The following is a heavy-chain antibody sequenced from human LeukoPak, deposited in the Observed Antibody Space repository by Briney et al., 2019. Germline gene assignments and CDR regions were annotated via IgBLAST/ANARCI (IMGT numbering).Heavy chain of an antibody. Sequence: KPSETLSLTCTVSGGSISSYYWSWIRQPAGKGLEWIGRIYTSGSTNYNPSLKSRVTMSVDTSKNQFSLKLSSVTAADTAVYYCAREVNIAAVGPLVLYWYFHLWGRGTLVTVSS. J-gene: IGHJ2*01. CDR3: AREVNIAAVGPLVLYWYFHL. CDR1: GGSISSYY. D-gene: IGHD6-13*01. V-gene: IGHV4-4*07. CDR2: IYTSGST.